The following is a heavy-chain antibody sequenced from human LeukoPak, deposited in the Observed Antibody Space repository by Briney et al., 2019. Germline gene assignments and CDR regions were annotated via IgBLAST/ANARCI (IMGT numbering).Heavy chain of an antibody. V-gene: IGHV3-21*01. CDR1: GFTFSSYS. CDR2: ISSSSSYI. J-gene: IGHJ4*02. D-gene: IGHD6-13*01. CDR3: ARDPFSSSSSVDY. Sequence: GGSLRLSCAASGFTFSSYSMNWVRQAPGKGLEWVSSISSSSSYIYYADSVKGRFTISRDNAKNPLYLQMNSLRAEDTAVYYCARDPFSSSSSVDYWGQGTLVTVSS.